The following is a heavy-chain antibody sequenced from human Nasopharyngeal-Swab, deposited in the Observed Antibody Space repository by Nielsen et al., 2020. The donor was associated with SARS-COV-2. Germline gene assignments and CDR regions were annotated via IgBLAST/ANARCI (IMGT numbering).Heavy chain of an antibody. V-gene: IGHV1-18*01. CDR3: ASRIRPYYGSGSYSYHYGMDV. D-gene: IGHD3-10*01. Sequence: ASVKVSCKVSGYTLTELSMHWVRQAPGQGLEWMGWISAYNGNTNYAQKLQGRVTMTTDTSTSTAYMELRSLRSDDTAVYYCASRIRPYYGSGSYSYHYGMDVWGQGTTVTVSS. CDR2: ISAYNGNT. J-gene: IGHJ6*02. CDR1: GYTLTELS.